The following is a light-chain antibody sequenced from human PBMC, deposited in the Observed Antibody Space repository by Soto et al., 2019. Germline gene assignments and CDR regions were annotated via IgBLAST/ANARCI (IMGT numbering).Light chain of an antibody. J-gene: IGLJ1*01. CDR2: DVS. CDR1: SSDVGGYNY. V-gene: IGLV2-14*01. Sequence: QSALTQPASVSGSPGQSITISCTGTSSDVGGYNYVSWYQQHPGKAPKPMIYDVSNRPSGVSNRFSGSKSGNTASLTISGLQAEDEADYYCSSSTSRSSSTYVFGTGTKVTVL. CDR3: SSSTSRSSSTYV.